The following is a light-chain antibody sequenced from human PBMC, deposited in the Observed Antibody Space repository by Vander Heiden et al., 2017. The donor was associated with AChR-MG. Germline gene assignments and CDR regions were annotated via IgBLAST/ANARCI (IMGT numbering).Light chain of an antibody. CDR2: EVS. Sequence: QSALTQPASVSGSPGQSSTISCTGTSSDVGGYNYFSWYQQHPGTAPRLMIYEVSNRPSGVSNRFSGSKSGNTASLTISGLQAEDEADYYCSSYTSSSTPVVFGGGTKLTVL. CDR1: SSDVGGYNY. J-gene: IGLJ2*01. CDR3: SSYTSSSTPVV. V-gene: IGLV2-14*01.